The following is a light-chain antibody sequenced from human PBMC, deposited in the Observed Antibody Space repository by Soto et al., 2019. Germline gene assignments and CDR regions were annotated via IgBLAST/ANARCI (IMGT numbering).Light chain of an antibody. CDR3: QQYYSTPRT. CDR2: WES. V-gene: IGKV4-1*01. CDR1: QSVLYSANNKNC. J-gene: IGKJ1*01. Sequence: DIVMTQSPDSLAVSLGERATINCKSSQSVLYSANNKNCLAWYQQKPGQPPKLLLYWESTRESGVPDRFSGIGSGTDLTLPISSLQAEDGAIYYCQQYYSTPRTFGQGTKVEIK.